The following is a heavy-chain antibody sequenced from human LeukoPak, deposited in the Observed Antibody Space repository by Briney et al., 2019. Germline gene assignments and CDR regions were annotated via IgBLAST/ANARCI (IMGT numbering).Heavy chain of an antibody. J-gene: IGHJ4*02. CDR2: IYTSGST. CDR1: GGSISSGSYY. V-gene: IGHV4-61*02. D-gene: IGHD6-13*01. Sequence: PSQTLSLTCTVSGGSISSGSYYWSWIRQPAGKGLEWIGRIYTSGSTNYNPSLKSRVTISVDTSKNQFSLKLSPVTAADTAVYYCARDPIAAAGFDYWGQETLVTVSS. CDR3: ARDPIAAAGFDY.